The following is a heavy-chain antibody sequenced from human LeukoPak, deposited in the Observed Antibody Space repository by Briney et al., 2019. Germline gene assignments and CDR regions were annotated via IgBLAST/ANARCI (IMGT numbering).Heavy chain of an antibody. CDR2: INHSGST. V-gene: IGHV4-34*01. CDR1: GGSFSGYY. CDR3: ARGRTQSPSKYYFDY. Sequence: PSETLSLTCAVYGGSFSGYYWSWIRQPPGKGLEWIGEINHSGSTNYNPSLKSRVTISVDTSKNQFSLKLSSVTAADPAVYYCARGRTQSPSKYYFDYWGQGTLVTVSS. D-gene: IGHD1-14*01. J-gene: IGHJ4*02.